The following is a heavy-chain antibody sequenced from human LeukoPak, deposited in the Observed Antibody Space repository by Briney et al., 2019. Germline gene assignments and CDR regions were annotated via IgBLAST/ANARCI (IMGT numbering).Heavy chain of an antibody. CDR2: ISSSSRYI. V-gene: IGHV3-21*01. Sequence: PASALRLSCAASGFTFSSYTMNWLRQAPGKGLEWLSSISSSSRYIYYADSVKGRFTISRDNAKNSLYLHMNSLRAEDTAVYYCARDTSYCSGGSCYLNAFDIWGQGTMVTVSS. CDR3: ARDTSYCSGGSCYLNAFDI. D-gene: IGHD2-15*01. J-gene: IGHJ3*02. CDR1: GFTFSSYT.